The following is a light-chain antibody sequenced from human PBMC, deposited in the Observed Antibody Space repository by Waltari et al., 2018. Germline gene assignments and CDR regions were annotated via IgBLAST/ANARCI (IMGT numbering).Light chain of an antibody. J-gene: IGLJ2*01. V-gene: IGLV1-44*01. CDR2: NNF. Sequence: QSVLTQPPAASETPGQRVTISCSGRNSNIGRNTVNWYQQLPGTAPQLIVYNNFQRPSGVPDRYSASKSGTSASLAILGVRPEDEADYYCATWDDSLNGPVFGGGTKLTVL. CDR3: ATWDDSLNGPV. CDR1: NSNIGRNT.